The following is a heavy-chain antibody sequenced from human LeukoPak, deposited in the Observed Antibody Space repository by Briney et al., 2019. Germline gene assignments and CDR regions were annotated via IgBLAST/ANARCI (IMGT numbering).Heavy chain of an antibody. J-gene: IGHJ4*02. CDR3: TRPESSSSLACDH. D-gene: IGHD2-2*01. CDR1: GFTFSSSW. Sequence: GGSLRLSCAAPGFTFSSSWMHWVRQAPGKGLVWVSRINSDGSTTNYADSVKGRFIISRDNAKNTLYLQMNSLRAEDTAVYYCTRPESSSSLACDHWGQGTLVTVSS. CDR2: INSDGSTT. V-gene: IGHV3-74*01.